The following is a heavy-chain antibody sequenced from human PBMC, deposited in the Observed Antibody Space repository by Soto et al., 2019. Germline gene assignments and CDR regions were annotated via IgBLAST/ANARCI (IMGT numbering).Heavy chain of an antibody. CDR3: ARGGLGPPFAF. CDR2: MNPNTGNT. CDR1: GYTFTHYD. J-gene: IGHJ4*02. D-gene: IGHD3-16*01. V-gene: IGHV1-8*01. Sequence: GASVKVSCKASGYTFTHYDINWVRQGTGQGLEWMGWMNPNTGNTGFAQKFQDRVTMTRNTSISTAYMELSSLRSEDTALYFCARGGLGPPFAFWGQGTPVTVSS.